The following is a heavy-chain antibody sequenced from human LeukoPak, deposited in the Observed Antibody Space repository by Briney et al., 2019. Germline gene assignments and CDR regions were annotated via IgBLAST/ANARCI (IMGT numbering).Heavy chain of an antibody. J-gene: IGHJ4*02. V-gene: IGHV3-7*03. CDR3: ARDVSGGRGATEY. CDR2: INQGGSEK. Sequence: GGSLRLSCATSGFTFSSYWMSWLRQAPGKRLEWVGNINQGGSEKNYVDSVKGRFTLSRDNAKNSLDLQMNSLRADDTAVYYCARDVSGGRGATEYWGQGTLVTVSS. CDR1: GFTFSSYW. D-gene: IGHD1-26*01.